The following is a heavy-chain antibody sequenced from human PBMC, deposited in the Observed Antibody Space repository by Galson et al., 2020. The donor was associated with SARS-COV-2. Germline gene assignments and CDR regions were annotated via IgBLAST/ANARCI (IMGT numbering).Heavy chain of an antibody. J-gene: IGHJ2*01. D-gene: IGHD3-10*01. CDR3: ARGGNYYYGSGSWYFDL. CDR2: IGTAGHT. V-gene: IGHV3-13*01. CDR1: GLTFSTYG. Sequence: GESLKISCAASGLTFSTYGMHWARQTIGKGLEWVSTIGTAGHTYYAGSVKGRFTIPRENTKNSLYLQMNSLRAGDTAVYYCARGGNYYYGSGSWYFDLWGRGTLVTVSS.